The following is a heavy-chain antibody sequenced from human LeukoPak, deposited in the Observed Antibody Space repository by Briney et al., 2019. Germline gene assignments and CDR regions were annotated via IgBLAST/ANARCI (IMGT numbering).Heavy chain of an antibody. CDR2: ISYSGDT. CDR3: ARQPHYYDTSAYYPSHFDY. V-gene: IGHV4-39*01. D-gene: IGHD3-22*01. Sequence: SETLSLTCTVSGGPITSNSHYWGWIRQPPGKGLEWIVSISYSGDTHYNPSLKSRVTLSVDTSKSQFPLNLSSLTAADTAVFYCARQPHYYDTSAYYPSHFDYWGLGTLVTVAS. CDR1: GGPITSNSHY. J-gene: IGHJ4*02.